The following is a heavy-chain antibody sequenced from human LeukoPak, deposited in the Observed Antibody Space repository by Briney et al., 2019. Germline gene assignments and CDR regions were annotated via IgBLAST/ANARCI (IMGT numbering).Heavy chain of an antibody. CDR1: GGSITNYY. V-gene: IGHV4-59*01. D-gene: IGHD2-21*02. CDR3: ARDAVTYDAFDI. J-gene: IGHJ3*02. Sequence: SETLSLTCTVSGGSITNYYWNWIRQPPGKGLEWIGYVFYSGSTNYDPSLKSRVTISVDTSKNQFSLKLSSVTAADTAVYYCARDAVTYDAFDIWGQGTMVTVSS. CDR2: VFYSGST.